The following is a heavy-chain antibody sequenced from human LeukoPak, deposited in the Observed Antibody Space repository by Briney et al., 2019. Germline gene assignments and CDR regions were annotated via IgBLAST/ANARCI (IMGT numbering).Heavy chain of an antibody. J-gene: IGHJ4*02. Sequence: KHGESLKISCKTSGYNFTTFWIGWVRQMPGKGLEWMGIIYPGDSDTRYSPSFQGQVTISADKSINTVYLHWNSLKASDTAMYYCASFHISGKSYNGLHYWGQGTLVTVSS. CDR3: ASFHISGKSYNGLHY. CDR2: IYPGDSDT. CDR1: GYNFTTFW. D-gene: IGHD3-10*01. V-gene: IGHV5-51*01.